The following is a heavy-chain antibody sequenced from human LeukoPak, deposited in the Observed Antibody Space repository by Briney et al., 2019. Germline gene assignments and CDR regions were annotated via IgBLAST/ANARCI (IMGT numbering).Heavy chain of an antibody. CDR2: NSAYNGNT. J-gene: IGHJ4*02. V-gene: IGHV1-18*01. Sequence: ASVKVSCKASGYTFTSYGISWVRRAPGQGLEWMGWNSAYNGNTNYAQKLQGRVTMTTDTSTSTAYMELRSLRSDDTAVYYCARDLSSWYEGISDYWGQGTLVTVSS. CDR3: ARDLSSWYEGISDY. D-gene: IGHD6-13*01. CDR1: GYTFTSYG.